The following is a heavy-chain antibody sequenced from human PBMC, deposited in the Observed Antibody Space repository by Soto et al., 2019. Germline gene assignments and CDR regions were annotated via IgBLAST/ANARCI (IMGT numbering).Heavy chain of an antibody. J-gene: IGHJ4*02. D-gene: IGHD3-16*01. V-gene: IGHV1-2*02. CDR3: ATNDYTDFKY. Sequence: QVQLVQSGAEVKKPGTSVKVSCKASGYTFTAYYMHWVRQAPGQGLEWMGWINPVSGGTNFAQKFQGRVTMTRDTSIRTAYLDLSSLRSDDSAVYYCATNDYTDFKYWGQGTLVTVSS. CDR2: INPVSGGT. CDR1: GYTFTAYY.